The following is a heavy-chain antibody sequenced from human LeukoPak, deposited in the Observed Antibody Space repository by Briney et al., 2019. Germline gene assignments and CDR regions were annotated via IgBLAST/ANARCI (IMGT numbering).Heavy chain of an antibody. Sequence: ASVKVSCKASGYTFTDDYIHWVRQAPGQGLEWMGWINVNSGGTNYAQKFYARVTMTRDTSISTAYMELSRLRSDDTAVYYCARDQSPLYYYDSSGYYGDWFDPWGQGTLVTVSS. CDR3: ARDQSPLYYYDSSGYYGDWFDP. J-gene: IGHJ5*02. CDR2: INVNSGGT. D-gene: IGHD3-22*01. CDR1: GYTFTDDY. V-gene: IGHV1-2*02.